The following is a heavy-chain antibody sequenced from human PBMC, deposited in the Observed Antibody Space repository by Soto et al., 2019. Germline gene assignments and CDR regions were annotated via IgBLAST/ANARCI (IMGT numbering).Heavy chain of an antibody. CDR3: ARLPSRHLVDY. V-gene: IGHV4-39*01. Sequence: SETLSLTCTVSGSSINSSGYYWGWIRQPPGKGLEWIGSMFYGVSTYYNPSLKSRVTVSVDTSKNQFSLNLRSVTAADTAVYYCARLPSRHLVDYWGQGTLVTVPQ. D-gene: IGHD3-3*02. J-gene: IGHJ4*02. CDR2: MFYGVST. CDR1: GSSINSSGYY.